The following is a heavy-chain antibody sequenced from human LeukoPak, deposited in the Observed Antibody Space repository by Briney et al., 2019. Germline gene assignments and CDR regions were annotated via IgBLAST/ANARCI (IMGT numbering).Heavy chain of an antibody. CDR3: TSHRKDSSGPTSYFDY. CDR1: GFTFGDYA. CDR2: IRSKACGGTT. J-gene: IGHJ4*02. D-gene: IGHD3-22*01. V-gene: IGHV3-49*03. Sequence: SGGSLRLSCTASGFTFGDYAMSWFRQAPGKGLEWVGFIRSKACGGTTEYAASVKGRFTISRDDSKSIAYLQMNSLKTEDTAVYYCTSHRKDSSGPTSYFDYWGQGTLVTVSS.